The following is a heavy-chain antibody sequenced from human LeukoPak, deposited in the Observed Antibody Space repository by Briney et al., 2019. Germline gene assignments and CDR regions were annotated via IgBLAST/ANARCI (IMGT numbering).Heavy chain of an antibody. CDR1: GGSISSYY. Sequence: SETLSLTCTVSGGSISSYYWSWIRQPPGKGLEWIGEINPSGDIKYNPSLKSRVTLSVDTSKNQFSLKLSSVTAADTAVYYCARVRGAVAVDYWGHGTLVTVSS. CDR2: INPSGDI. J-gene: IGHJ4*01. D-gene: IGHD6-19*01. V-gene: IGHV4-34*01. CDR3: ARVRGAVAVDY.